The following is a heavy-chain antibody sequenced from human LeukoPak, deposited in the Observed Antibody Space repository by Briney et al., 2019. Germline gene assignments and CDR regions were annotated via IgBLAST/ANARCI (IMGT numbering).Heavy chain of an antibody. CDR1: GFMFSDYF. V-gene: IGHV3-11*05. Sequence: GGSLRLSCAASGFMFSDYFMSWMRQAPGKELEGISYISSNSKYTKYADSVKGRFTISRDNAKKSLYLQMNSLRAEDTAVYYCARDNGNKYYFDYWGQGTLVTVSS. CDR2: ISSNSKYT. D-gene: IGHD2-8*01. CDR3: ARDNGNKYYFDY. J-gene: IGHJ4*02.